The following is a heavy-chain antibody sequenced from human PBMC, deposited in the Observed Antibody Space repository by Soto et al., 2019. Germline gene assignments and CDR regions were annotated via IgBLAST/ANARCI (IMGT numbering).Heavy chain of an antibody. Sequence: VGSLRLSCAASGFTFSSYGMHWVRQAPGKGLEWVAVISYDGSNKYYADSVKGRFTISRDNSKNTLYLQMNSLRAEDTAVYYCANGHYYDSSGYPFDYWGQGTLVTVSS. J-gene: IGHJ4*02. CDR1: GFTFSSYG. CDR3: ANGHYYDSSGYPFDY. V-gene: IGHV3-30*18. D-gene: IGHD3-22*01. CDR2: ISYDGSNK.